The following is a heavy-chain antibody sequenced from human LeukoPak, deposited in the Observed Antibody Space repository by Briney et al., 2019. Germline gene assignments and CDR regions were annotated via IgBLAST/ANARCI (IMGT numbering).Heavy chain of an antibody. CDR1: GFTFSSHW. Sequence: GGSLRLSCVASGFTFSSHWMHWVRQAPGKGLVWVSRIDTDGSFTSYADSVRGRFTISRDNAKNTLYLQMSSLRAEDTAVYYCIRGTVGAPGNDYWGQGTLVTVSS. V-gene: IGHV3-74*01. D-gene: IGHD1-26*01. J-gene: IGHJ4*02. CDR3: IRGTVGAPGNDY. CDR2: IDTDGSFT.